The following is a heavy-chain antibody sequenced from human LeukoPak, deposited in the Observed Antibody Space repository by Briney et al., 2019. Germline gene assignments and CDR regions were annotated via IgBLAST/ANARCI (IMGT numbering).Heavy chain of an antibody. CDR1: GVSVSNNSAA. CDR2: TYYRSRWYS. J-gene: IGHJ6*02. D-gene: IGHD3-10*01. CDR3: VRDLGLVREYYFYYYGMDV. Sequence: SQTLSLTCAISGVSVSNNSAAWDWIRQCPSRGLEWLGRTYYRSRWYSDYAASVKSRISINPDTSKNQFSLQLTSATTEDTAVYYCVRDLGLVREYYFYYYGMDVWGQGTTVTVSS. V-gene: IGHV6-1*01.